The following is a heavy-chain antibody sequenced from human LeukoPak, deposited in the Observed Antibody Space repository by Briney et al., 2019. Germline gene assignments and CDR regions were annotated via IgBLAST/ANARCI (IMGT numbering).Heavy chain of an antibody. CDR1: GFTFSSYA. Sequence: GGSLRLSCAASGFTFSSYAMSWVRQAPGKGLEWVSAISGSGGSTYYADSVKGRFTISRDNSKNTLYLQMNSLRAEDTAVYYCARDLYYYDSSGYYFISGWYYYYYMDVWGKGTTVTISS. D-gene: IGHD3-22*01. CDR3: ARDLYYYDSSGYYFISGWYYYYYMDV. CDR2: ISGSGGST. J-gene: IGHJ6*03. V-gene: IGHV3-23*01.